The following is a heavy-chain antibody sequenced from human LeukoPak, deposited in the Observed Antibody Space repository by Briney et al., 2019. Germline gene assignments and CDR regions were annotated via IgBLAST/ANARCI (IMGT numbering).Heavy chain of an antibody. D-gene: IGHD3-16*01. CDR1: GFSFSSYN. J-gene: IGHJ4*02. CDR3: ARDPEGFGATYFDY. CDR2: ISRSASNI. Sequence: GGSLRLSCVASGFSFSSYNMNWVRQAPGMGLEWVSSISRSASNIYYADSVKGRFTISRDNAKNSFYLQMNSLRAEDTAVFYCARDPEGFGATYFDYWGQGTLVTVSS. V-gene: IGHV3-21*01.